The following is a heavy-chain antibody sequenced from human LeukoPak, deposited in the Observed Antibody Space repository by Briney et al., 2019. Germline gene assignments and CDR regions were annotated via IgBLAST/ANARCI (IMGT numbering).Heavy chain of an antibody. Sequence: SETLSLTCTVSGGSISSYYWSWIRQPAGKGLEWIGRIYTSGSTNYNPSPKSRVTMSVDTSKNQFSLKLSSVTAADTAVYYCARDQRVHYYDSSGYYFDYWGQGTLVTVSS. CDR1: GGSISSYY. J-gene: IGHJ4*02. D-gene: IGHD3-22*01. CDR3: ARDQRVHYYDSSGYYFDY. CDR2: IYTSGST. V-gene: IGHV4-4*07.